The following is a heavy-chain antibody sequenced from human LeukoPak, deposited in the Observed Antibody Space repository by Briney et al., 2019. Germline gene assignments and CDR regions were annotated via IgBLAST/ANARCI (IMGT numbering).Heavy chain of an antibody. CDR2: IYYSGST. D-gene: IGHD3-10*01. Sequence: PSETLSLTCTVSGGSISSYYWSRIRQPPGKGLEWIGYIYYSGSTNYNPSLKSRVTISVDTSKNQFSLKLSSVTAADTAVYYCARDRGMVRGVIYYFDYWGQGTLVTVSS. V-gene: IGHV4-59*01. J-gene: IGHJ4*02. CDR3: ARDRGMVRGVIYYFDY. CDR1: GGSISSYY.